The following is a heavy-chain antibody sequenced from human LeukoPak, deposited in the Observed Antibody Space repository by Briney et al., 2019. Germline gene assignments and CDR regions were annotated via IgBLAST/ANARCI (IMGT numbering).Heavy chain of an antibody. D-gene: IGHD2-2*01. J-gene: IGHJ3*02. CDR3: ARGGRTRGYCSSTSCHDAFDI. V-gene: IGHV3-11*01. Sequence: GGSLRLSCAASGFTFSDYYMSWIRQAPGKGPEWVSYISSSGSTIYYADSVKGRFTISRDNAKNSLYLQMNSLRAEDTAVYYCARGGRTRGYCSSTSCHDAFDIWGQGTMVTVSS. CDR2: ISSSGSTI. CDR1: GFTFSDYY.